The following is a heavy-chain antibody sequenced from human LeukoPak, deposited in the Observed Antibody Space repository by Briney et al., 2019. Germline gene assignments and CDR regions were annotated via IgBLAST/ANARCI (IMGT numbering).Heavy chain of an antibody. J-gene: IGHJ5*02. V-gene: IGHV3-48*04. CDR3: ARDSPYKLWAVFDL. CDR1: GFTFSSYS. D-gene: IGHD2-21*01. Sequence: QSGGSLRLSCAASGFTFSSYSMHWVRQAPGKGLEWVSFISGSGGTMHYRDSVKGRFTISRDNSKNTVSLQMSSLRPDDTAVYFCARDSPYKLWAVFDLWGQGSLVTVSS. CDR2: ISGSGGTM.